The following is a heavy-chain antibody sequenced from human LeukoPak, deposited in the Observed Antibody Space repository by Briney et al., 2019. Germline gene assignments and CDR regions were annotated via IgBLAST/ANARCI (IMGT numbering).Heavy chain of an antibody. Sequence: GGSLRLSCAASGFTFSSYWMHWVRQAPGKGLVWVSRIDGDGSSTSYADSVKGRFTISRDNAKNTLYLQMNSLRAEDTAVYYCARVGAAGGIYFDFWGQGTLVTVSS. D-gene: IGHD6-13*01. J-gene: IGHJ4*02. CDR1: GFTFSSYW. CDR2: IDGDGSST. CDR3: ARVGAAGGIYFDF. V-gene: IGHV3-74*01.